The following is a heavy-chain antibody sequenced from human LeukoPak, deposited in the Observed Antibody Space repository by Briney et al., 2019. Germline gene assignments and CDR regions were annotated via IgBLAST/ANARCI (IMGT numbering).Heavy chain of an antibody. CDR2: ISSGSGSI. CDR3: ARLPAYCSSTSCYYDY. V-gene: IGHV3-48*04. CDR1: GFTFSSYS. Sequence: GRSLRLSCAASGFTFSSYSMNWVRQAPGKGLEWVSYISSGSGSIYYADSVKGRFTISRDNAKNSVFLQMNSLRAEDTAVYYCARLPAYCSSTSCYYDYWGQGTLVTVSS. D-gene: IGHD2-2*01. J-gene: IGHJ4*02.